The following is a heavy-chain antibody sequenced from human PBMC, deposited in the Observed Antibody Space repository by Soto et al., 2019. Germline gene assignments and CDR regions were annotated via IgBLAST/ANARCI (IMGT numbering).Heavy chain of an antibody. Sequence: QVQLQQWGAGLLKPSETLSLTCAVYGGSFSGYYWSWIRQPPGKGLEWIGEINHSGSTNYNPSLKSRVTISVDTSKNQFSLKLSSVTAADTAVYYCARQIQYRITIFGVVSINYYYYYGMDVW. D-gene: IGHD3-3*01. CDR1: GGSFSGYY. CDR2: INHSGST. J-gene: IGHJ6*01. V-gene: IGHV4-34*01. CDR3: ARQIQYRITIFGVVSINYYYYYGMDV.